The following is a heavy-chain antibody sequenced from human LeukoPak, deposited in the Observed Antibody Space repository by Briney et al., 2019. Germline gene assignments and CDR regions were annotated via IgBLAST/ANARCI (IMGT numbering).Heavy chain of an antibody. D-gene: IGHD6-13*01. V-gene: IGHV3-66*01. CDR3: ARYPGRAAAVPRFDY. CDR1: GFTVSTNY. J-gene: IGHJ4*02. Sequence: GGSLRLSGAASGFTVSTNYMSWVRQAPGKGLEWVGIIYAGGNTYYADSVQGRFSISRDSYNNTVYLQMNSLRPEDTAVYYCARYPGRAAAVPRFDYWGQGTLVTVSS. CDR2: IYAGGNT.